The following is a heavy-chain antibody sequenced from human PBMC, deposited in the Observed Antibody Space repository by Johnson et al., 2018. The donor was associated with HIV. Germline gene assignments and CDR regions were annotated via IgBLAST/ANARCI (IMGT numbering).Heavy chain of an antibody. CDR2: ISGGSAGT. V-gene: IGHV3-48*04. D-gene: IGHD6-6*01. Sequence: VQLVESGGGLVQPGGSLRLSCAASGFTFSSYAMSWVRQAPGKGLEWIAYISGGSAGTFYADSVKGRFTISRDNAKNSLYLQMNSLRAEDTALYFCTRRDSSELGDAFDIWGQGTMVTVSS. CDR1: GFTFSSYA. CDR3: TRRDSSELGDAFDI. J-gene: IGHJ3*02.